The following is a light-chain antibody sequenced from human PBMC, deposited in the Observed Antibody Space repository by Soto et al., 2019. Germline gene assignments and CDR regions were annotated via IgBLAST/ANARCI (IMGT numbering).Light chain of an antibody. V-gene: IGKV1-5*03. Sequence: DIQMTQSPSTLSASVGDRVTVTCRASQSISSSLAWFQQKPGKAPKLLMYHVSRLNSGVSSRFSGSGSGTEFTLTISSLQPDDFATYYCQQYDTHFWTFGQGTKVEIK. CDR2: HVS. CDR1: QSISSS. J-gene: IGKJ1*01. CDR3: QQYDTHFWT.